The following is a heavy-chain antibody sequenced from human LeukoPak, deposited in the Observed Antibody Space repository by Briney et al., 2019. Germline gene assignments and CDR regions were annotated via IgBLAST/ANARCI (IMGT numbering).Heavy chain of an antibody. CDR3: ARWHSSGWYDWYFDL. D-gene: IGHD6-19*01. CDR2: INHSGST. CDR1: GGSFSGYY. Sequence: SETLSLTCAVYGGSFSGYYWSWIRQPPGKGLEWIGEINHSGSTNYNPSLKSRVTISVDTSKNQFSLKLSSVTAADTAVYYCARWHSSGWYDWYFDLWGRGTLVTVSS. J-gene: IGHJ2*01. V-gene: IGHV4-34*01.